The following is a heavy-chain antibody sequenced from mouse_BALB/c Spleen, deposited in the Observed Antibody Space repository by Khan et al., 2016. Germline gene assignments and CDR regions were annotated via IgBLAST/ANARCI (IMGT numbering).Heavy chain of an antibody. V-gene: IGHV9-3*02. D-gene: IGHD1-1*01. Sequence: QIQLVQSGPELKKPGETVKISCKASGYTFTNYGMNWVKQAPGKGLKWMGWINTNTGEPTYAEEFKGRFAFSLETSPSTAYSQINTLKNEDTATYFCAEDYYGSNWFAYWGQGTLVTVSA. CDR3: AEDYYGSNWFAY. J-gene: IGHJ3*01. CDR1: GYTFTNYG. CDR2: INTNTGEP.